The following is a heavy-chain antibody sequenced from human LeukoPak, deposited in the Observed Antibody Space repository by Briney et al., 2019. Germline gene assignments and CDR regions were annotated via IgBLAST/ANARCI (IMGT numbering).Heavy chain of an antibody. D-gene: IGHD6-19*01. J-gene: IGHJ4*02. Sequence: PSETLSLTCAVYGGSFSGYYWSWIRQPPGKGLEWIGEINHSGSTNYNPSLKSRVTISVDTSKNQFSLKLSSVTAADTAVYYCARRGGYSSGWAHFDYWGQGTLVTVSS. V-gene: IGHV4-34*01. CDR1: GGSFSGYY. CDR2: INHSGST. CDR3: ARRGGYSSGWAHFDY.